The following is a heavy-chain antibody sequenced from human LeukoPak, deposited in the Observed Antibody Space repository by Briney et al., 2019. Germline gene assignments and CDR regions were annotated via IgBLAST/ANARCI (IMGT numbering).Heavy chain of an antibody. CDR2: ISRSGDTI. D-gene: IGHD3-10*01. CDR3: ARDYASDY. CDR1: GFTFSRYE. V-gene: IGHV3-48*03. Sequence: SGGSLRLSCAASGFTFSRYEMNWVRQAPGKGPEWVSYISRSGDTIYFADSVKGRFTISRDNAKNSLYLQMSSLRAEDTAVYYCARDYASDYWGQGTLVTVSS. J-gene: IGHJ4*02.